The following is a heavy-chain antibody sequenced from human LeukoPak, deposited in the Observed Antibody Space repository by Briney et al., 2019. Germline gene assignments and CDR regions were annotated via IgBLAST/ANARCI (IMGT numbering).Heavy chain of an antibody. J-gene: IGHJ3*02. CDR2: MNPNSGNT. CDR3: ARGRVVGDDAFDI. V-gene: IGHV1-8*01. CDR1: GYTFTSYD. D-gene: IGHD2-21*01. Sequence: ASVKVSCKASGYTFTSYDINWVRQPPGQGLEWMGWMNPNSGNTGYAQKFQGRVTMTRNTSISTAYMELSSLRSEDTAVYYCARGRVVGDDAFDIWGQGTMVTVSS.